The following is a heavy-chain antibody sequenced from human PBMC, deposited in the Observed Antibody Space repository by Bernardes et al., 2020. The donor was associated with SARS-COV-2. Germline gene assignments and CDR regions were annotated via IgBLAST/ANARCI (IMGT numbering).Heavy chain of an antibody. V-gene: IGHV4-39*01. CDR1: GGSIRSSSYY. J-gene: IGHJ3*02. CDR2: IYSRGPT. D-gene: IGHD6-19*01. CDR3: ARQHRGIAVAGTGPGDAFDS. Sequence: SDTLSLTCTVSGGSIRSSSYYWGWIRQPPGKGLEWIGSIYSRGPTSYNPSLKSRLTISVDPSKNQFSLKLSSVTAADTAVYYCARQHRGIAVAGTGPGDAFDSWSQGTMVTVSS.